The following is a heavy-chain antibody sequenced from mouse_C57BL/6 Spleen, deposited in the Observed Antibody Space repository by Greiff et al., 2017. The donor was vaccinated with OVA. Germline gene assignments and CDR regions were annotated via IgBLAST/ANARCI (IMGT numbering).Heavy chain of an antibody. J-gene: IGHJ2*01. CDR2: IDPETGGT. CDR3: TRSRGIDY. V-gene: IGHV1-15*01. CDR1: GYTFTDYE. Sequence: VQLQQSGAELVRPGASVKLSCKASGYTFTDYEMHWVKQTPVHGLEWIGAIDPETGGTAYNQKFKGKAILTADKSSSTAYMELRSLTSEDSAVYYCTRSRGIDYWGQGTTLTVSS.